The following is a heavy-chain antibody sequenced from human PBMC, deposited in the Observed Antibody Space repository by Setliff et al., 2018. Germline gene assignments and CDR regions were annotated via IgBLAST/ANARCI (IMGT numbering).Heavy chain of an antibody. CDR1: GGTFRSYG. Sequence: VASVKVSCKASGGTFRSYGISWVRQAPGQGLEWMGWISAYNGYIIYAQRFQGRVTMTTDTSTGTAYMELRSLRPDDTAVYYCVRGSGPWVVVAMDVWGKGTTVTVSS. V-gene: IGHV1-18*01. CDR3: VRGSGPWVVVAMDV. CDR2: ISAYNGYI. J-gene: IGHJ6*04. D-gene: IGHD2-21*01.